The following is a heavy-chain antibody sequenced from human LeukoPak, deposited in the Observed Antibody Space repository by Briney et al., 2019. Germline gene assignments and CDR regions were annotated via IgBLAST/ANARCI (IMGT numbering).Heavy chain of an antibody. V-gene: IGHV3-15*01. D-gene: IGHD4-11*01. Sequence: GESLRLSCVVSGIKFSDAWVSWVRQAPGKGLEWVGRIKSRGGGGTADCAAPVKGRFTISRDDSENTVYLLMDSLQTEDTAVYYCTWMTTIVTVDFWGQGTLVTVSS. CDR1: GIKFSDAW. J-gene: IGHJ4*02. CDR2: IKSRGGGGTA. CDR3: TWMTTIVTVDF.